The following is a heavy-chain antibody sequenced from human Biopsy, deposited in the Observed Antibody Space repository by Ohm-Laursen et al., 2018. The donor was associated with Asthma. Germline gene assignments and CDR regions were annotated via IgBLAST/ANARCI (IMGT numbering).Heavy chain of an antibody. J-gene: IGHJ5*02. CDR2: INPNSGGT. V-gene: IGHV1-2*06. CDR1: GYTFIGCH. CDR3: AGGQKSAGDRWFDP. Sequence: GASVSVACKASGYTFIGCHIHWVRQAPGQGLEWMGLINPNSGGTNYAQKLQGRVTMTRDTSIRTAYMEVSRLTSDDTAVYYRAGGQKSAGDRWFDPWGQGTLVTVSS. D-gene: IGHD6-13*01.